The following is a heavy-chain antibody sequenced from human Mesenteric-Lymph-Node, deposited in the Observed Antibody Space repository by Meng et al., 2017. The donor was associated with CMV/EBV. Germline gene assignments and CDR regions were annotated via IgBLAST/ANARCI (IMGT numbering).Heavy chain of an antibody. CDR3: ARDRITMIVVANAFDI. Sequence: GGSLRLSCAASELTLSGFGMNWVRQAPGKGLEWVSSISGSSNYISYSDSVKGRFTISRDNAKNSLYLQMNSLRAEDTAVYYCARDRITMIVVANAFDIWGQGTMVTVSS. CDR1: ELTLSGFG. J-gene: IGHJ3*02. V-gene: IGHV3-21*01. CDR2: ISGSSNYI. D-gene: IGHD3-22*01.